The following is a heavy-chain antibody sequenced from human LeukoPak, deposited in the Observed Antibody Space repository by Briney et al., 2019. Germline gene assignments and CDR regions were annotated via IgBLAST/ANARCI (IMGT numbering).Heavy chain of an antibody. Sequence: SGGSLRLSCAGSGFTFSSYSMHWVRQAPGKGLEWVSSISSSSIYIYYADSLKGRFTISRDNAKNSLSLQMNSLRAEDTAVYYCVRGLLEWLRLETYYFWGQGTLVTVSS. CDR1: GFTFSSYS. CDR3: VRGLLEWLRLETYYF. CDR2: ISSSSIYI. V-gene: IGHV3-21*01. D-gene: IGHD3-3*01. J-gene: IGHJ4*02.